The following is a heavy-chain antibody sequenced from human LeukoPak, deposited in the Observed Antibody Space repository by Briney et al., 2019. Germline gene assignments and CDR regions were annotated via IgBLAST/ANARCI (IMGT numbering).Heavy chain of an antibody. J-gene: IGHJ4*02. CDR3: ARVGATPYYFDY. V-gene: IGHV4-61*05. Sequence: SETLSLTCTVSGGSISSSSYYWGWIRQPPGKGLEWIGYIYYSGSTNYNPSLKSRVTISVDTSKNQFSLKLSSVTAADTAVYYCARVGATPYYFDYWGQGTLVTVSS. CDR2: IYYSGST. CDR1: GGSISSSSYY. D-gene: IGHD1-26*01.